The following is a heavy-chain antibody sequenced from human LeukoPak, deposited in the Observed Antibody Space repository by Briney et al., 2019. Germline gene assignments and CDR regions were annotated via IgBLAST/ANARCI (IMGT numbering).Heavy chain of an antibody. V-gene: IGHV4-4*02. CDR1: GDSISNSML. J-gene: IGHJ2*01. D-gene: IGHD2/OR15-2a*01. Sequence: SETLSLTCAMSGDSISNSMLWSWVRQPPGKGLEWVGEKYRSGTTNYNPYLKSRVTISTDNSKNQVSLELNSVTAADTAVYFCARLKDFTGKEYYFFDLWGRGTLVTVSS. CDR3: ARLKDFTGKEYYFFDL. CDR2: KYRSGTT.